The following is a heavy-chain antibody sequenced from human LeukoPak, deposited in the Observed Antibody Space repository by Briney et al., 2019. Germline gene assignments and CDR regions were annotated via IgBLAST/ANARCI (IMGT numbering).Heavy chain of an antibody. V-gene: IGHV1-18*01. CDR1: GYTFTSYG. CDR3: AGWGPNYDYYDTPGNWFDP. D-gene: IGHD3-22*01. J-gene: IGHJ5*02. CDR2: ISSYNGNT. Sequence: ASVKVSCKASGYTFTSYGIRWVRQAPGQGLEWMGWISSYNGNTNYAQKLQGRVTMTTDTSTRTAHMELRSLRSDDTAVYYCAGWGPNYDYYDTPGNWFDPWGQGTLVTVSS.